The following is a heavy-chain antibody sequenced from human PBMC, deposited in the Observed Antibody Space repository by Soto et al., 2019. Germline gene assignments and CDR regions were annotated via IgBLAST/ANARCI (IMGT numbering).Heavy chain of an antibody. CDR1: GGPLGYYY. V-gene: IGHV4-59*12. CDR2: IYYSGST. D-gene: IGHD3-16*01. CDR3: ARVGGGRGLYYYYGMDV. J-gene: IGHJ6*02. Sequence: PSETLSLTCTVSGGPLGYYYWGWIRHPPGKGLEWIGYIYYSGSTYYNPSLKSRVTISVDTSKNQFSLKLSSVTAADTAVYYCARVGGGRGLYYYYGMDVWGQGTTVTVSS.